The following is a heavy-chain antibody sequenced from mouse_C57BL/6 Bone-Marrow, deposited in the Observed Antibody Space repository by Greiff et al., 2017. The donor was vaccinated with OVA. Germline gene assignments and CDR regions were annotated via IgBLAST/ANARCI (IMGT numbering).Heavy chain of an antibody. V-gene: IGHV5-4*01. J-gene: IGHJ4*01. CDR2: ISDGGSYT. CDR1: GFTFSSYA. D-gene: IGHD2-4*01. Sequence: EVQLVESGGGLVKPGGSLKLSCAASGFTFSSYAMSWVRQTPEKRLEWVATISDGGSYTYYPDNVKGRFTISRDNAKNNLYLQMSHLKSEDTAMYYCARVYYDYPYYAMDYWGQGTSVTVSS. CDR3: ARVYYDYPYYAMDY.